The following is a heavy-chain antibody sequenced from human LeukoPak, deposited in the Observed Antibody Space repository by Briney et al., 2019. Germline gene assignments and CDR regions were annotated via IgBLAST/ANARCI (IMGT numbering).Heavy chain of an antibody. CDR3: ARSPNYDFWSGYYWAQVYYGMDV. CDR2: INPSGGST. D-gene: IGHD3-3*01. J-gene: IGHJ6*02. CDR1: GYTFTSYY. Sequence: ASVKVSCKASGYTFTSYYMHWVRRAPGQGLEWMGIINPSGGSTSYAQKFQGRVTMTRDTSTSTVYMELSSLRSEDTAVYYCARSPNYDFWSGYYWAQVYYGMDVWGQGTTVTVSS. V-gene: IGHV1-46*01.